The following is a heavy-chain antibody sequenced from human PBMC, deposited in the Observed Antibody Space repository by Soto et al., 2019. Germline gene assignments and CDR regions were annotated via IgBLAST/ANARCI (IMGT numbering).Heavy chain of an antibody. CDR2: SRDKPQGYST. D-gene: IGHD3-22*01. J-gene: IGHJ4*02. CDR3: VRATYFSDSSGYTRCLDY. V-gene: IGHV3-72*01. CDR1: GFTLSYHY. Sequence: LRLSCAGSGFTLSYHYIYWVRQAPGKGLEWVGRSRDKPQGYSTAYAASVKGRFTTSRDESKNSAYLQMNSLKTEDTAVYYCVRATYFSDSSGYTRCLDYWGQGTLVTVSS.